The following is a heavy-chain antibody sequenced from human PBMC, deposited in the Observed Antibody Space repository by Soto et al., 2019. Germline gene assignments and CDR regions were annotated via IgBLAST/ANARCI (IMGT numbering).Heavy chain of an antibody. D-gene: IGHD3-10*01. CDR3: ARDKSGAFDI. V-gene: IGHV1-69*06. CDR1: GGTFSSYA. CDR2: IIPIFGTA. J-gene: IGHJ3*02. Sequence: ASLNVSCKASGGTFSSYAISWVRQAPGQGLEWMGGIIPIFGTANYAQKFQGRVTITADKSTSTAYMELSSLRSEDTAVYYCARDKSGAFDIWGQGTMVTVSS.